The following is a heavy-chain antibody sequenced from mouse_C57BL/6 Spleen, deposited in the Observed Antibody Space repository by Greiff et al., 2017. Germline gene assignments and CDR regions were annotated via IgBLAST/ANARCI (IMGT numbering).Heavy chain of an antibody. V-gene: IGHV5-17*01. Sequence: VQLKESGGGLVKPGGSLKLSCAASGFTFSDYGMHWVRQAPEKGLEWVAYISSGSSTIYYADTVKGRFTISRDNAKNTLFLQMTSLRSEDTAMYYCAMYYGSSYDWYFDVWGTGTTVTVSS. CDR3: AMYYGSSYDWYFDV. CDR1: GFTFSDYG. D-gene: IGHD1-1*01. CDR2: ISSGSSTI. J-gene: IGHJ1*03.